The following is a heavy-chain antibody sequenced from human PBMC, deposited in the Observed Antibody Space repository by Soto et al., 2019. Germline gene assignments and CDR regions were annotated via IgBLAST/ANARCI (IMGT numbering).Heavy chain of an antibody. J-gene: IGHJ6*02. V-gene: IGHV3-11*01. D-gene: IGHD4-17*01. Sequence: GGSLRLSCGASGFTFSDYFMAWVRQVPGKGLEWVSYSNRDGTTIYYADSVKGRFTISRDNARNSLSLQMSSLRAEDTAVYYCARPYGVSMDYYHGMDVWGQGTTVTVS. CDR2: SNRDGTTI. CDR3: ARPYGVSMDYYHGMDV. CDR1: GFTFSDYF.